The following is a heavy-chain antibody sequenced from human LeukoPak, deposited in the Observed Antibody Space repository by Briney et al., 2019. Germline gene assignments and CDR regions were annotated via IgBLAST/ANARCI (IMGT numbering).Heavy chain of an antibody. V-gene: IGHV3-23*01. CDR1: GFTFRSSG. Sequence: GRSLRHPCEASGFTFRSSGMTWGPRAPGKGLKWDSAIGGCGVSTYYADSVNGRFTISRDKSKTPLYLQVNRLRAEDTAFYYCAKDFAVYSTSYYDYWGEGALVIVSS. CDR2: IGGCGVST. D-gene: IGHD6-13*01. CDR3: AKDFAVYSTSYYDY. J-gene: IGHJ4*03.